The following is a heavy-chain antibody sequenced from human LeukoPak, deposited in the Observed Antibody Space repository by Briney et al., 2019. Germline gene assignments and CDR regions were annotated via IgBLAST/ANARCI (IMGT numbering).Heavy chain of an antibody. CDR2: INHSGST. CDR3: ARVPLWFGEIVDD. V-gene: IGHV4-34*01. D-gene: IGHD3-10*01. J-gene: IGHJ4*02. Sequence: SETLFLTCAVYGGSFSGYYWSWIRQPPGTRLEWIGEINHSGSTNYNPYLKSRVTISVDTSKNQFSLKRSSVTAADTAVYYCARVPLWFGEIVDDWGQGTLVTVSS. CDR1: GGSFSGYY.